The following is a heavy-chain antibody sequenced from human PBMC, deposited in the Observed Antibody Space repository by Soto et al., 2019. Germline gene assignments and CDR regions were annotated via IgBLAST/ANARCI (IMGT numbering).Heavy chain of an antibody. D-gene: IGHD1-20*01. Sequence: PGGSLRLSXAASGFNVGAFAVNWVRQAPGKGLEWVSGISVSDAFIYYADSVRGRFSISRDASENILYLQMNSLRVDDTALYYCTRETVAGITGLDYWGPGTLVTVSS. CDR3: TRETVAGITGLDY. V-gene: IGHV3-23*01. J-gene: IGHJ4*02. CDR1: GFNVGAFA. CDR2: ISVSDAFI.